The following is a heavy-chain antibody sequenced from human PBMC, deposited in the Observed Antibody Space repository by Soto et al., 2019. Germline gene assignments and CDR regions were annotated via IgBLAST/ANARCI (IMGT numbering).Heavy chain of an antibody. CDR1: GFSVMTNY. V-gene: IGHV3-53*01. J-gene: IGHJ4*02. D-gene: IGHD2-21*02. Sequence: GGSLRLSCAASGFSVMTNYMSWVRQAPGKGLEWVSVFESGGSIYYADSVKGRFIISRDYARNTVDLQLNSLRADDTAVYYCARAGVTPDFFDYWGQGTLVTVSS. CDR3: ARAGVTPDFFDY. CDR2: FESGGSI.